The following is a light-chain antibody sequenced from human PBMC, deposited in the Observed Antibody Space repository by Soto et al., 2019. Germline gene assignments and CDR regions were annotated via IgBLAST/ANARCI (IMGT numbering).Light chain of an antibody. V-gene: IGKV3-15*01. CDR1: QSVISS. Sequence: EIVVTQSPALLSVSPGERVTLSCRASQSVISSIAWYQQKLGQAPRLLIYGASTRATGIPARFSGSGSGTEFFLTISSLQSEDFAMYYCQHYNNWLGTFGGGTKVVIK. CDR3: QHYNNWLGT. J-gene: IGKJ4*01. CDR2: GAS.